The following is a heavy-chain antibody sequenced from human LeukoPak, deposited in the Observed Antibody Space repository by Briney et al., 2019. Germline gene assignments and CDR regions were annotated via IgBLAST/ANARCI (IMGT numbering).Heavy chain of an antibody. CDR3: ARYLRWLQSGPAFDI. CDR1: GGTFSSYA. V-gene: IGHV1-69*05. CDR2: IIPIFGTA. Sequence: SVKASCKASGGTFSSYAISWVRQAPGQGLEWMGGIIPIFGTANYAQKFQGRVTITTDESTSTAYMELSSLRSEDTAVYYCARYLRWLQSGPAFDIWGQGTMVTVSS. D-gene: IGHD5-24*01. J-gene: IGHJ3*02.